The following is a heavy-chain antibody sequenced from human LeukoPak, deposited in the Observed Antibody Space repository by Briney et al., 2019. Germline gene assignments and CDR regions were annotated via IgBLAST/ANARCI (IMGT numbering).Heavy chain of an antibody. CDR2: INPNSGGT. CDR3: ARADYYDSSGYYRGLLQYFQH. J-gene: IGHJ1*01. V-gene: IGHV1-2*06. Sequence: ASVKVSCKASGYTFTGYYMHWVRQAPGQGLEWMGRINPNSGGTNCAQKFQGRITMTRDTSISTAYMELSRLRSDDTAVYYCARADYYDSSGYYRGLLQYFQHWGQGTLVTVSS. D-gene: IGHD3-22*01. CDR1: GYTFTGYY.